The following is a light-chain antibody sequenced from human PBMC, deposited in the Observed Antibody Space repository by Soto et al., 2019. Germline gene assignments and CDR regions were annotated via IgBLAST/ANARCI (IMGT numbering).Light chain of an antibody. CDR1: QTISTY. J-gene: IGKJ4*01. CDR2: SIS. CDR3: QQTYTLPPT. V-gene: IGKV1-39*01. Sequence: DIQLTQSPSSLSASVGDRVSITCRTSQTISTYLNWYHHRPGQAPKLLIYSISNLQSGVPSRFSGGGAGTEFTLTISSLQPEDFGSYSCQQTYTLPPTFGGGTRVQIE.